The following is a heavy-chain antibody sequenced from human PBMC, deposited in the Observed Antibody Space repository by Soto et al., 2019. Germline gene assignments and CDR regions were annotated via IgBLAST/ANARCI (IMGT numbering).Heavy chain of an antibody. CDR3: AKNYVLRGVKGMDV. J-gene: IGHJ6*02. CDR2: ISYDGSNR. D-gene: IGHD3-10*01. Sequence: QVQLVESGGGVVQPGRSLRLSCAASGFSFTSYTMHWVRQAPGKGLEWVTLISYDGSNRYYADSVKGRFTISRDNSKNTVYLQMNSLKPEDTAVYFCAKNYVLRGVKGMDVWGQGTTVTVSS. V-gene: IGHV3-30-3*02. CDR1: GFSFTSYT.